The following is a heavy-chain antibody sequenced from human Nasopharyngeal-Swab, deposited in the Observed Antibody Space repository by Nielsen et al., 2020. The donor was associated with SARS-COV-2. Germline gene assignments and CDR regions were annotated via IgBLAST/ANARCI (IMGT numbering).Heavy chain of an antibody. V-gene: IGHV3-23*01. J-gene: IGHJ4*02. Sequence: GSLRLSCAASGFTFSSYAMSWVRQAPGKGLEWVSAISGGTGGTFYADSVKGRFTISRDNSKNTLFLQMSSLRAEDTAVYYCAKDYIRRGSNWGQGTLVTVSS. CDR2: ISGGTGGT. D-gene: IGHD2-15*01. CDR3: AKDYIRRGSN. CDR1: GFTFSSYA.